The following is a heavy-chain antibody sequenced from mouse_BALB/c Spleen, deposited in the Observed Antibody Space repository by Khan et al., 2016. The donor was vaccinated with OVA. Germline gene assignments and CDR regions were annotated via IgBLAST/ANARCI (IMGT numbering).Heavy chain of an antibody. CDR2: ISTYSGNT. D-gene: IGHD2-3*01. J-gene: IGHJ2*01. CDR3: ARPAYDGYYDY. CDR1: GYTFTDYA. Sequence: QVQLQQSGPELVRPGVSVKISCKGAGYTFTDYAMYWVKQSHAKSLEWIGLISTYSGNTNYNQKFKGKATMTVDKSSSTAYMELARLTSEDSAMSYCARPAYDGYYDYWGQGTTLTVSS. V-gene: IGHV1S137*01.